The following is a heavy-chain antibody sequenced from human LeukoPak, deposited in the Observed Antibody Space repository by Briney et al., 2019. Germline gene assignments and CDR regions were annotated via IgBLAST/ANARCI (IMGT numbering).Heavy chain of an antibody. V-gene: IGHV4-30-4*08. CDR1: GGSISSGDYY. D-gene: IGHD1-26*01. J-gene: IGHJ6*03. CDR2: IYYSGST. CDR3: ARRFVGATDYYYMDV. Sequence: SQTLSLTCTVSGGSISSGDYYWSWIRQPPGKGLEWIGYIYYSGSTYYNPSLKSRVTISVDTSKNQFSLKLSSVTAAVTAVYCCARRFVGATDYYYMDVWGKGTTVTVSS.